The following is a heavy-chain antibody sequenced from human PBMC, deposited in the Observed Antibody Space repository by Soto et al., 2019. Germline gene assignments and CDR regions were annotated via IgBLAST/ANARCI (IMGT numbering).Heavy chain of an antibody. J-gene: IGHJ6*02. CDR2: IWYDGSNK. V-gene: IGHV3-33*01. D-gene: IGHD1-26*01. CDR1: GFTFSSYG. Sequence: QVQLVESGGGVVQPGRSLRLSCAASGFTFSSYGMHWVGQAPGKGLEWVAVIWYDGSNKYYADSVKGRFTISRDNSKNTLYLQMNSLRAEDTAVYYCAREGGGIMAYSEVGAFYYYYGMDVWGQGTTVTVSS. CDR3: AREGGGIMAYSEVGAFYYYYGMDV.